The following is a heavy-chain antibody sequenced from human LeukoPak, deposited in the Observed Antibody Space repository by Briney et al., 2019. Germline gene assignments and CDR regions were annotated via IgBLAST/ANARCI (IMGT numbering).Heavy chain of an antibody. CDR2: INPNSGGT. CDR3: ARIADSGYDLGDY. Sequence: ASVKVSCKASGYTFTSYGISWVRQAPGQGLEWMGRINPNSGGTNYAQKFQGRVTMTRDTSISTAYMELSRLRSDDTAVNYCARIADSGYDLGDYWGQGTLVTVSS. V-gene: IGHV1-2*06. J-gene: IGHJ4*02. D-gene: IGHD5-12*01. CDR1: GYTFTSYG.